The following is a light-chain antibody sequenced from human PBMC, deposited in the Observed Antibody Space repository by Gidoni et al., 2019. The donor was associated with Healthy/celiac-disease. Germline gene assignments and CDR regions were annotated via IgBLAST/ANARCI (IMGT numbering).Light chain of an antibody. CDR1: QGISNY. CDR2: AAS. J-gene: IGKJ4*01. CDR3: QKYNSAPSLT. Sequence: DIQMTQSPSSLSASVGDRVTITCRASQGISNYLAWYQQKPGKVPKRLIYAASTLQSGVPSRFSGSVSGTDFTLTISSLQPEDVATYYCQKYNSAPSLTFXGXTKVEIK. V-gene: IGKV1-27*01.